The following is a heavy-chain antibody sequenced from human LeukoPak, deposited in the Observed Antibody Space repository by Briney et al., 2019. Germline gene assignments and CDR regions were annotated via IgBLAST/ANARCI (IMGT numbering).Heavy chain of an antibody. D-gene: IGHD6-13*01. V-gene: IGHV4-34*01. J-gene: IGHJ5*02. CDR3: ARHGIAAAGTFSPRGWSILNWFDP. Sequence: SETLSLTCAVYGGSFSGYYWSWIRQPPGKGLEWIGEINHSGSTNYNPSLKSRVTLSVDTSKNQFSLKLSSVTAADTAVYYCARHGIAAAGTFSPRGWSILNWFDPWGQGTLVTVSS. CDR1: GGSFSGYY. CDR2: INHSGST.